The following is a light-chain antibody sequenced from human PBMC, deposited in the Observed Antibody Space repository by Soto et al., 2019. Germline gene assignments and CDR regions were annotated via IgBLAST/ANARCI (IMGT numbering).Light chain of an antibody. J-gene: IGKJ3*01. CDR2: AAS. V-gene: IGKV1-39*01. CDR3: QQGSSTPVT. Sequence: DIQMTQSPSSLSASVGDRVTITCRASQTISNYLNWYQQKPGKAPKLLLYAASSLQSGVPSRCSGSGSGTDFTLPISGLQPEDFATYVCQQGSSTPVTFGPGTKVDGK. CDR1: QTISNY.